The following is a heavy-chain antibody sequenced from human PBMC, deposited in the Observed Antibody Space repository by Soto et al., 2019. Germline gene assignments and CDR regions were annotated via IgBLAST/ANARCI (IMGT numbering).Heavy chain of an antibody. D-gene: IGHD3-22*01. J-gene: IGHJ3*02. V-gene: IGHV3-74*01. CDR3: ARDSSNITMIVVADAFDI. CDR2: INSDGSST. Sequence: EVQLVESGGGLVQPGGSLRLSWAASGFTFSSYWMHWVRQAPGKGLVWVSRINSDGSSTSYADSVKGRFTISRDNAKNTLYLQMNRLRAEETAVYSCARDSSNITMIVVADAFDIWGQGTMVTVAS. CDR1: GFTFSSYW.